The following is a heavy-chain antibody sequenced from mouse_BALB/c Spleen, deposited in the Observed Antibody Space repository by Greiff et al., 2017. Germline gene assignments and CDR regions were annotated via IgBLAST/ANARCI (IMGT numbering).Heavy chain of an antibody. V-gene: IGHV5-12-2*01. CDR3: ARDGKFITTATGFDY. J-gene: IGHJ2*01. D-gene: IGHD1-2*01. CDR1: GFTFSSYT. Sequence: DVMLVESGGGLVQPGGSLKLSCAASGFTFSSYTMSWVRQTPEKRLEWVAYISNGGGSTYYPDTVKGRFTISRDNAKNTLYLQMSSLKSEDTAMYYCARDGKFITTATGFDYWGQGTTLTVSS. CDR2: ISNGGGST.